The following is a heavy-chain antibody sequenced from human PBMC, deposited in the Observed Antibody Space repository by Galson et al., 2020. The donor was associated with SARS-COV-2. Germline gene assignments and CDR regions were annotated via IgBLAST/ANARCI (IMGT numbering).Heavy chain of an antibody. CDR2: ITWIGGSI. Sequence: GGSLRLSCVAPGFTFDDHAMHWVRQVPGHGMEWVPSITWIGGSIGDVDSVKGRFTISRDNAKNTLYLQMNSLRTEDTALYYCAKDVVGFGPLDSCGQGALVTVSS. CDR1: GFTFDDHA. D-gene: IGHD1-26*01. CDR3: AKDVVGFGPLDS. V-gene: IGHV3-9*01. J-gene: IGHJ4*02.